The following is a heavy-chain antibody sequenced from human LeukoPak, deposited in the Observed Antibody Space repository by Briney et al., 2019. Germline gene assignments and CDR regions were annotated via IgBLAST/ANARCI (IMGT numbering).Heavy chain of an antibody. J-gene: IGHJ4*02. CDR1: GITFSDAW. Sequence: GGSLRLSCTASGITFSDAWMSWVRQAPGKGLEWVGRIRSRVDGGTVDYAAPVKGRFTISRDDSKNTLYLQMKSLKTEDTAVYYCTTTQPPDYGTNSYIDYWGQGTLVTVSS. V-gene: IGHV3-15*01. CDR3: TTTQPPDYGTNSYIDY. D-gene: IGHD4-23*01. CDR2: IRSRVDGGTV.